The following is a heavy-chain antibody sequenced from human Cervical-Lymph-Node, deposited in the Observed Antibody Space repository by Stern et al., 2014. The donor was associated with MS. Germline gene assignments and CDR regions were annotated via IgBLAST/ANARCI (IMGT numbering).Heavy chain of an antibody. CDR1: GFTFSGYW. J-gene: IGHJ4*02. D-gene: IGHD4-11*01. V-gene: IGHV3-74*01. CDR2: INSDGSGA. Sequence: EVQLLESGGGLVQPGGSLRLSCAASGFTFSGYWMHWVRQAPGKGLVWVSRINSDGSGASYADSVKGRFTISRDNAKNTLYLQMNSLRAEDTAVYYCAREYYSNYVDYFDYWGQGTLVTVSS. CDR3: AREYYSNYVDYFDY.